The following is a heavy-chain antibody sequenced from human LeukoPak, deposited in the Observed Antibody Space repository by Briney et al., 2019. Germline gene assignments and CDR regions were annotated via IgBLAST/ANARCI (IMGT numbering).Heavy chain of an antibody. CDR3: ARGNYDILTGYLY. Sequence: PSETLSLTCAVYGGSFSGYYWSWIRQPPGKGLEWIGEINHSGSTNYNPSLKSRVTISVDTSTNQFSLKLSSVTAADTAVYYCARGNYDILTGYLYWGQGTLVTVSS. J-gene: IGHJ4*02. CDR1: GGSFSGYY. D-gene: IGHD3-9*01. CDR2: INHSGST. V-gene: IGHV4-34*01.